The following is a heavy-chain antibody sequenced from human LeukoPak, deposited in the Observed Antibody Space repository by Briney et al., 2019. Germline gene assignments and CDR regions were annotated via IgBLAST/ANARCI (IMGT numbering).Heavy chain of an antibody. D-gene: IGHD2-15*01. CDR1: GYTFTSYY. Sequence: GASVKVSCKASGYTFTSYYMHWVRQAPGQGLEWLGWISAYNGNPNYAQKFQGRVTMTTDTSTSTAYMELRSLRSDDTAVYYCARVYCSGGSCYSVYYYYYYMDVWGKGTTVTVSS. CDR3: ARVYCSGGSCYSVYYYYYYMDV. V-gene: IGHV1-18*04. CDR2: ISAYNGNP. J-gene: IGHJ6*03.